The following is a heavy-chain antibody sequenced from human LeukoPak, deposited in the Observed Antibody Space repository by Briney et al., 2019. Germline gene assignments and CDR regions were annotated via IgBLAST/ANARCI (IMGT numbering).Heavy chain of an antibody. D-gene: IGHD3-22*01. CDR2: IIPIFGTA. Sequence: GASVKVSCKASGGTFSSYAISWVRQAPGQGLKWMGGIIPIFGTANYAQKFQGRVTITADESTSTAYMELSSLRSEDTAVYYCARTHYDSSGYYVYWGQGTLVTVSS. J-gene: IGHJ4*02. CDR1: GGTFSSYA. CDR3: ARTHYDSSGYYVY. V-gene: IGHV1-69*13.